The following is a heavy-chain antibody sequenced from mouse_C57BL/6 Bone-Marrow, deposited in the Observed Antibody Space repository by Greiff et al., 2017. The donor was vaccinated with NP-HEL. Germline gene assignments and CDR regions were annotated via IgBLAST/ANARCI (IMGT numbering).Heavy chain of an antibody. CDR1: GYPFTSSW. J-gene: IGHJ1*03. CDR3: SRLGRVYCDV. CDR2: IYPGSGST. Sequence: QVQLQQPGAELVKPGASVKMSCTASGYPFTSSWITWVTQRPGQCLEWIGDIYPGSGSTNYNEKFKSKATLTVDTSSRPASLQLSSLSSQDSAVYYWSRLGRVYCDVWGTGTTVTVTS. V-gene: IGHV1-55*01. D-gene: IGHD3-1*01.